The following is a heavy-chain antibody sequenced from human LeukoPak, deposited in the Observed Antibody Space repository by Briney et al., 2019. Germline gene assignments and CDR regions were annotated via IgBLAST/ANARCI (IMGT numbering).Heavy chain of an antibody. Sequence: SETLSLTCTVSGGSISSGGYYWSWIRQHPGKGLEWIGYIYYSGSTYYNPSLKSRVTISVDTSKNQFSLKLSSVTAADTAVYYCAAVVPAARYYYCGMDVWGQGTTVTVSS. CDR2: IYYSGST. V-gene: IGHV4-31*03. CDR3: AAVVPAARYYYCGMDV. J-gene: IGHJ6*02. CDR1: GGSISSGGYY. D-gene: IGHD2-2*01.